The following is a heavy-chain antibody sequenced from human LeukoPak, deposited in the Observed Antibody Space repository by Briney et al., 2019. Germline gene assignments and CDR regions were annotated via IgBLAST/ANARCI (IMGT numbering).Heavy chain of an antibody. Sequence: SETLSLTCAGYGGSFSGYYWSWIRQPPGKGLEWIGEINHSGSTNYNPSLKSRITISVDTSKNQFSLKLSSVTAADTAVYYCAREGGQQLGIDYWGQGTLVTVSS. V-gene: IGHV4-34*01. CDR2: INHSGST. J-gene: IGHJ4*02. CDR1: GGSFSGYY. CDR3: AREGGQQLGIDY. D-gene: IGHD6-13*01.